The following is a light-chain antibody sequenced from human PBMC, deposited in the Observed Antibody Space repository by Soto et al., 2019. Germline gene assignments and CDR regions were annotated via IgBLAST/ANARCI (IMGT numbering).Light chain of an antibody. CDR3: EAWDDSLYGAV. V-gene: IGLV1-44*01. Sequence: QSVLTQPPSASGTPGQRVTISCSGSSSNIGANHINWYQQLPGTAPKLLIYNNDQRPSGVPDRFSASKSGTSASLAISGLQSEDEADYYCEAWDDSLYGAVLGGGTKLTVL. CDR2: NND. CDR1: SSNIGANH. J-gene: IGLJ2*01.